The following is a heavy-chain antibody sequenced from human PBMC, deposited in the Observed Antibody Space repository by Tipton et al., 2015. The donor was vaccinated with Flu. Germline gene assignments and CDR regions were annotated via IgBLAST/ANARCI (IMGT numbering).Heavy chain of an antibody. V-gene: IGHV3-21*01. J-gene: IGHJ4*02. Sequence: GSLRLSCAASGFRFRDYSMKWVRQAPGKGLEWVSSISSSSSYIHYADSVKGRFTISRDNAKDSLYLQMNSLRTEDTAVYYCARGKGVEMATIIDYWGQGTLVTVAS. CDR3: ARGKGVEMATIIDY. CDR2: ISSSSSYI. D-gene: IGHD5-24*01. CDR1: GFRFRDYS.